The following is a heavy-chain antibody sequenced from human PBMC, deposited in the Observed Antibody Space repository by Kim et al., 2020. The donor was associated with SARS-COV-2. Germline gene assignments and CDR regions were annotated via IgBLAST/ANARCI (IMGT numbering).Heavy chain of an antibody. J-gene: IGHJ4*01. V-gene: IGHV4-39*01. CDR1: GGSISSSSSY. CDR2: IYYSGST. CDR3: ARHWRVWLLLKQYYFD. D-gene: IGHD3-22*01. Sequence: SETLSLTCTVSGGSISSSSSYWGWIRPPPGKELEWIGSIYYSGSTYSNPSLKIRVTISVDTFQNQFSLKLISVIAADTAEYSCARHWRVWLLLKQYYFD.